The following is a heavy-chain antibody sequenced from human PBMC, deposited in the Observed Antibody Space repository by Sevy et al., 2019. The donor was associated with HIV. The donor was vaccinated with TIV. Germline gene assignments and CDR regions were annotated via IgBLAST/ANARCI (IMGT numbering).Heavy chain of an antibody. V-gene: IGHV3-7*03. J-gene: IGHJ6*02. CDR3: ARDTAAPLSRYYYYGMDV. D-gene: IGHD6-6*01. Sequence: GGSLRLSSAASGFTFSSYWMSWVRQAPGKGLEWVANIKQDGSEKYYVDSVKGRFTISRDNAKNSLYLQMNSLRAEDTAVYYCARDTAAPLSRYYYYGMDVWGQGTTVTVSS. CDR1: GFTFSSYW. CDR2: IKQDGSEK.